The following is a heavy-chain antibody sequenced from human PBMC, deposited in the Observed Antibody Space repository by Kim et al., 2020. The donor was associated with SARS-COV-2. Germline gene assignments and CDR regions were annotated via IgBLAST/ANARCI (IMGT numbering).Heavy chain of an antibody. CDR1: GGSISSSSYY. D-gene: IGHD3-3*01. Sequence: SETLSLTCTVSGGSISSSSYYWGWIRQPPGKGLEWIGSIYYSGSTYYNPSLKSRVTISVDTSKNQFSLKLSSVTAADTAVYYCARHWADFWGGYYKGGRYFDYWGQGTLVTVSS. V-gene: IGHV4-39*01. J-gene: IGHJ4*02. CDR3: ARHWADFWGGYYKGGRYFDY. CDR2: IYYSGST.